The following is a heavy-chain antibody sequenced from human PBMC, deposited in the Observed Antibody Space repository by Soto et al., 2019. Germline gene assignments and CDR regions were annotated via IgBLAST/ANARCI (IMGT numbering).Heavy chain of an antibody. V-gene: IGHV4-34*01. CDR1: GGSFSGYY. Sequence: SETLSLTCAVYGGSFSGYYRSWNRQPPGQGRGWIGEINHSVSTNYHPSLKSRVTISVDTSKNQFSLKLSSVAAADTAVYYCARQVAGTRSAFDIWGQGTMVTVSS. CDR2: INHSVST. CDR3: ARQVAGTRSAFDI. D-gene: IGHD6-19*01. J-gene: IGHJ3*02.